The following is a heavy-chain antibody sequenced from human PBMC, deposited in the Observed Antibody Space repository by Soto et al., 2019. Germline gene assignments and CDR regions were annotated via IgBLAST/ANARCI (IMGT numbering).Heavy chain of an antibody. J-gene: IGHJ4*02. CDR1: GFRFSSYG. CDR2: LSSDGSSN. Sequence: GESLRLSCAASGFRFSSYGMHWLRPPAGPGLAGVAVLSSDGSSNYYSDSVRGRFPISRDNSHNTLYLQRNSLRSEDTAVFSCAKERMEQYKLLPFFNYWGQGTLVTVSS. V-gene: IGHV3-30*18. D-gene: IGHD2-2*01. CDR3: AKERMEQYKLLPFFNY.